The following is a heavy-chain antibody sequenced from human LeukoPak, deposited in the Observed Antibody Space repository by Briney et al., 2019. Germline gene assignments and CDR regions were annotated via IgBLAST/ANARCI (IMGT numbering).Heavy chain of an antibody. CDR2: IIPIFGTA. J-gene: IGHJ4*02. V-gene: IGHV1-69*13. D-gene: IGHD3-22*01. Sequence: ASVKVSCKASGGTFSSYAISWVRQAPGQGLEWMGGIIPIFGTANYAQKFQGRVTITADESTSTAYMELSSLRSEDTAIYYCASDYFDRTGYYGFIYWGQGSLVTISS. CDR1: GGTFSSYA. CDR3: ASDYFDRTGYYGFIY.